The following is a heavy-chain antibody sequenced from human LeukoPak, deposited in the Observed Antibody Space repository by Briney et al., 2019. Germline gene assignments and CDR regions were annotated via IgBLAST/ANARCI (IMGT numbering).Heavy chain of an antibody. Sequence: SQTLSLTCAISVDSVSSDSAVWDSIRQSPSRGLEWLGRTYYRSNKWNSHYAESGKSRLTIKPDTSRNQFSLQLNSVTPEDTAVYYCARDGSASFFNLWGQGTLVTVSS. D-gene: IGHD3-10*01. CDR1: VDSVSSDSAV. CDR2: TYYRSNKWNS. CDR3: ARDGSASFFNL. V-gene: IGHV6-1*01. J-gene: IGHJ5*02.